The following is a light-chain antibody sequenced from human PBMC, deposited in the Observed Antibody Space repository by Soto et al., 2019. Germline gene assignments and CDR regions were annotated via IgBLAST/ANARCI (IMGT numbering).Light chain of an antibody. CDR3: SSYTSSSTSVV. Sequence: QSALTQPASVSGSPGQSITISCTGTSSDVGGYNYVSWYQQYPGKAPKLMIYDVSKRPSGVSNXXSGSKSGNTDSLTISGXXXXDEAXYXCSSYTSSSTSVVFGGGTKLTVL. J-gene: IGLJ2*01. CDR2: DVS. V-gene: IGLV2-14*01. CDR1: SSDVGGYNY.